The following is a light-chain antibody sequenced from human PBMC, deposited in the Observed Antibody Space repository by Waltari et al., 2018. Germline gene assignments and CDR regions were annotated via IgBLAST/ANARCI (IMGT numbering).Light chain of an antibody. CDR1: ALPKQY. CDR3: QSADSSGTYFDWV. J-gene: IGLJ3*02. V-gene: IGLV3-25*03. Sequence: SYELTQPPSVSVSPGQTARIPCSGDALPKQYTYWYQQKPGPAPVLVLYKDSERPSGIPGGCSAASSGTTVTLTISGVQAEDEADYYCQSADSSGTYFDWVFAGGTKLTVL. CDR2: KDS.